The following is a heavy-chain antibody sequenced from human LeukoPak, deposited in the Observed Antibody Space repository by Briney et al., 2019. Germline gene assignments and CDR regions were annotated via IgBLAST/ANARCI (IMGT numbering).Heavy chain of an antibody. V-gene: IGHV3-30*04. CDR1: GFTFSSYA. Sequence: GSLRLSCAASGFTFSSYAMHWVRQAPGKGLEWVAVISYDGSNKYYADSVKGRFTISRDNSKNTLYLQMNSLRAEDTAVYYCARAEESTMIVRLIDYWGQGTLVTVSS. CDR2: ISYDGSNK. CDR3: ARAEESTMIVRLIDY. J-gene: IGHJ4*02. D-gene: IGHD3-22*01.